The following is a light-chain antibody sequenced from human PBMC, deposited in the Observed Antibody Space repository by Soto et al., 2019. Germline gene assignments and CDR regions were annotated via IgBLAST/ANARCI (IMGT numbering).Light chain of an antibody. V-gene: IGLV1-40*01. CDR2: VDS. Sequence: QAVVTQPPSVSWTPRQRVTSSCAGSSSNIGAGYGVHWYQQLPGTAPKLLIYVDSNRPSGVPDRFSGSKSGTSASLAITGLQAEDEADYYCQSYDSSLSGYVFGTGTKLTVL. J-gene: IGLJ1*01. CDR1: SSNIGAGYG. CDR3: QSYDSSLSGYV.